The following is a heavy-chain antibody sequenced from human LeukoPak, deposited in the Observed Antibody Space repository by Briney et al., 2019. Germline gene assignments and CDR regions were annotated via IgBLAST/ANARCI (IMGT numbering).Heavy chain of an antibody. J-gene: IGHJ5*02. V-gene: IGHV4-39*07. CDR3: AREGLPPSYYDFWSGYYRDQNWFDP. Sequence: SETLSLTCTVSGGSISSSSYYWGWIRQPPGKGLEWIGSIYYSGSTYYNPSLKGRVTISVDTSKNQFSLKLSSVTAADTAVYYCAREGLPPSYYDFWSGYYRDQNWFDPWGQGTLVTVSS. CDR2: IYYSGST. CDR1: GGSISSSSYY. D-gene: IGHD3-3*01.